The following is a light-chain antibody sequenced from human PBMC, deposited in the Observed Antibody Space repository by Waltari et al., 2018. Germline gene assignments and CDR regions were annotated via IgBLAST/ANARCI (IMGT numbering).Light chain of an antibody. Sequence: DIQMTQSPSSLSASVGDRVTITCRASQGISNSLAWYQQKPGKAPKLLLYAASTLESGFPSRFSGSGSGTDYTLTISSLQPEDFATYYCQQYYSIPPVTFGPGTRVDFK. CDR2: AAS. V-gene: IGKV1-NL1*01. J-gene: IGKJ3*01. CDR1: QGISNS. CDR3: QQYYSIPPVT.